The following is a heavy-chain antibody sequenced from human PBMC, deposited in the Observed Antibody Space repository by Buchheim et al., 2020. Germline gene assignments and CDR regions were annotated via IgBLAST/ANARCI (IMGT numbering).Heavy chain of an antibody. D-gene: IGHD1-26*01. CDR3: ARVGSGSFRGRHY. CDR1: GFTFSSYG. V-gene: IGHV3-30*03. CDR2: ISYDGDTN. J-gene: IGHJ4*02. Sequence: QVQLVESGGGVVHPGRSLRLSCVVSGFTFSSYGMHWVRQAPGKGLEWVALISYDGDTNYYVDSVKGRFTISRDNSKDTLYLQMNSLRVEDTAVYYCARVGSGSFRGRHYWGQGTL.